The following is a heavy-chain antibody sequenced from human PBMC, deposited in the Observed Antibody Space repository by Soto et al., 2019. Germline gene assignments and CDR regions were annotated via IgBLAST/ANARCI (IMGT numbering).Heavy chain of an antibody. V-gene: IGHV3-53*01. J-gene: IGHJ4*02. CDR2: IYTGGST. CDR3: ARDHIEDY. Sequence: EMQLVESGGGLIQPGGSLRLSCAASGFTVSTNYVSWIRQAPGKGLEWVSIIYTGGSTLYAESVKGRFTVSRDNSQNTLFLQMSSLRAEDTAVYYCARDHIEDYWGQGILVTVSS. CDR1: GFTVSTNY.